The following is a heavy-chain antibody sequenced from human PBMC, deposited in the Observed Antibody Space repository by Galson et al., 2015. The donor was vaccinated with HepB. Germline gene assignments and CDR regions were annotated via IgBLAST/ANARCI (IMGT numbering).Heavy chain of an antibody. CDR2: IIPILGIA. Sequence: SVKVSCKASGGTFSSYAISWVRQAPGQGLEWMGRIIPILGIANYAQKFQGRVTITADKSTSTAYMELSSLRSEDTAVYYCASGGAGTSPDYWGQGTLVTVSS. CDR3: ASGGAGTSPDY. D-gene: IGHD6-19*01. CDR1: GGTFSSYA. J-gene: IGHJ4*02. V-gene: IGHV1-69*04.